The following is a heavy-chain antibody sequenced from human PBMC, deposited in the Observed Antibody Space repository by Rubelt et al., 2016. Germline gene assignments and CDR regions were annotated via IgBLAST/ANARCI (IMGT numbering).Heavy chain of an antibody. V-gene: IGHV1-69*04. D-gene: IGHD5-18*01. J-gene: IGHJ5*02. CDR1: GGTFSSYA. CDR3: AWGTQRYNNWFDP. Sequence: QVQLVQSGAEVKKPGSSVKVSCKASGGTFSSYAISWVRQAPGQGLEWMGRIIPILGIAKYATKCQGRVTITADKSTSTAYMELSSLRSEDTAVYYCAWGTQRYNNWFDPWGQGTLVTVSS. CDR2: IIPILGIA.